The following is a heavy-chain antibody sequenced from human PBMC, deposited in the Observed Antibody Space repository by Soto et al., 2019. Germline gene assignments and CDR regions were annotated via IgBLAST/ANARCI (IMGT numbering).Heavy chain of an antibody. CDR3: AQESASAYFHLDS. V-gene: IGHV3-23*01. J-gene: IGHJ4*02. CDR2: ISGSCGRT. D-gene: IGHD6-25*01. CDR1: GFTFTNYA. Sequence: EVQLLESGGGFVQPGGSLRLSCAASGFTFTNYAMTWVRQAPGKGLEWVSTISGSCGRTYYADSVKGRFTMSRDISRNTQYLQMNRLRVEDTAVYYGAQESASAYFHLDSWGQGTLVTVSS.